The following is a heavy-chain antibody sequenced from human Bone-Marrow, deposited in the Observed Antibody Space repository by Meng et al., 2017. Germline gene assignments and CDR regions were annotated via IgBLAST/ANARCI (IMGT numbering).Heavy chain of an antibody. D-gene: IGHD2-15*01. CDR2: INHSGRT. J-gene: IGHJ5*02. Sequence: QVGVGLLKPSESLSLTCAVYGGSFSGYYWSWIRQPPGKGLEWIGEINHSGRTNYNPSLKSRVTISVDTSKNQFSLKLSSVTAADTAVYYCASGYCSGGSCQVGWFDPWGQGTLVTVSS. CDR1: GGSFSGYY. V-gene: IGHV4-34*01. CDR3: ASGYCSGGSCQVGWFDP.